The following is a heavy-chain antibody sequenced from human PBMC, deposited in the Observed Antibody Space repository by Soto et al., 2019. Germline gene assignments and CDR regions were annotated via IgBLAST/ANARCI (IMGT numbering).Heavy chain of an antibody. V-gene: IGHV4-39*01. Sequence: SEPLSLTCTVSGGSIRSSNYYWAWVRQPPGKGLEWIANVYYSGDTYVHPSFRNRLTVSVDTSKNQFSLRLSSLSAADTAMYYCASLQVPGNFDYWGQGSLVTVSS. D-gene: IGHD6-13*01. J-gene: IGHJ4*02. CDR3: ASLQVPGNFDY. CDR2: VYYSGDT. CDR1: GGSIRSSNYY.